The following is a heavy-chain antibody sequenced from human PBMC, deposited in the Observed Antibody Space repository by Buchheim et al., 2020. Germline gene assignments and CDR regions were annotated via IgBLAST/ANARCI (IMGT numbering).Heavy chain of an antibody. D-gene: IGHD2-2*01. V-gene: IGHV3-30*18. CDR1: GFTFSSYG. CDR2: ISYDGSNK. CDR3: AKPTGYCSSTSCFGPLYYYYYGMDV. J-gene: IGHJ6*02. Sequence: QVPLVESGGGVVQPGRSLRLSCAASGFTFSSYGMHWVRQAPGKGLEWVAVISYDGSNKYYADSVKGRFTISRDNSKNTLYLQMNSLRAEDTAVYYCAKPTGYCSSTSCFGPLYYYYYGMDVWGQGTT.